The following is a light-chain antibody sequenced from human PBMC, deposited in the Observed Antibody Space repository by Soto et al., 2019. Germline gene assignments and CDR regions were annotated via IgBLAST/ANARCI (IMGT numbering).Light chain of an antibody. J-gene: IGKJ1*01. CDR2: GAS. V-gene: IGKV3-15*01. Sequence: EVVMTQSPATLSVSPGDKVSLSCRANQTISNTLAWYQQKPGQAPRLLIYGASTRATGIPARFSGSGSGTEFTLTISSLQSEDFAVYYCQQYNNWPPVTFGQGTKVDIK. CDR1: QTISNT. CDR3: QQYNNWPPVT.